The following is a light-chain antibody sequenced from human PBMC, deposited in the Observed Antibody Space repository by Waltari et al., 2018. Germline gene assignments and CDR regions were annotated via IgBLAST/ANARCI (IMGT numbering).Light chain of an antibody. CDR2: WAA. CDR1: QSGLFSSNDKNY. V-gene: IGKV4-1*01. Sequence: DIVMTQSPDSMAVALGERATINCKSSQSGLFSSNDKNYVAWYQQKPGQPPKMLIQWAATREPGVPDRCSGSGAGTDFTLAVSGLQAEDVAVYYCQQDYTSVALSFGGGTKVEIK. CDR3: QQDYTSVALS. J-gene: IGKJ4*01.